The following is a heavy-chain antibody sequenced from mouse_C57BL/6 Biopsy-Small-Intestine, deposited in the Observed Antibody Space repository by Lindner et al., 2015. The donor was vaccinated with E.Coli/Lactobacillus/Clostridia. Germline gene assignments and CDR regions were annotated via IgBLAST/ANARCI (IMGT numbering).Heavy chain of an antibody. J-gene: IGHJ3*01. CDR2: LRTKLMVTQ. D-gene: IGHD1-1*01. CDR1: GFTFTDYY. Sequence: VQLQESGGGLVQPGGSLSLSCAASGFTFTDYYMSWVRRPPGKALEWLGLLRTKLMVTQQNTVHLVKGRFTISRDNSQSILYLQMNALRAEDSATYYCARYTPSYYGSLAYWGQGTLVTVSA. V-gene: IGHV7-3*01. CDR3: ARYTPSYYGSLAY.